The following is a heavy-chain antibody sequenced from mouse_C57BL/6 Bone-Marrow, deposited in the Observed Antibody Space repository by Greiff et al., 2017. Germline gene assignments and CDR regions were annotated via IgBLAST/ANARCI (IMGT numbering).Heavy chain of an antibody. D-gene: IGHD1-1*01. CDR1: GYTFTNYW. CDR2: IYPGGGYT. Sequence: QVQLQQSGAELVRPGTSVKMSCKASGYTFTNYWIGWAKQRPGHGLEWIGDIYPGGGYTNSNEKFKGKATLTADNSSSTAYMQFSSLTSEDSAIYYCAIYYYGSSSYAMDYWGQGTSVTVSS. J-gene: IGHJ4*01. CDR3: AIYYYGSSSYAMDY. V-gene: IGHV1-63*01.